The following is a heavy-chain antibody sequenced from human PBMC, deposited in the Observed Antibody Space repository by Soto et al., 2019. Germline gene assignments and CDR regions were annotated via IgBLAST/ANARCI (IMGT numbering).Heavy chain of an antibody. CDR2: IYYSGST. CDR3: ARDRTDYYDSSGLDY. V-gene: IGHV4-59*01. Sequence: SETLSLTCTVSGGSISSYYWSWIRQPPGKGLEWIGHIYYSGSTNYNPSLKSRVTISVDTSKNQFSLKLSSVTAADTAVYYCARDRTDYYDSSGLDYWGQGTLVTVSS. D-gene: IGHD3-22*01. CDR1: GGSISSYY. J-gene: IGHJ4*02.